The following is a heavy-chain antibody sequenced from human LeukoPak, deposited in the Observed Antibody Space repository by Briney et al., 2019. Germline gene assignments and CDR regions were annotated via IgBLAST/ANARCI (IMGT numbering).Heavy chain of an antibody. CDR2: IYSGGST. Sequence: GGSLRLSCAASGFTVSSNYMSWVRQAPGKGLDWVSVIYSGGSTYYADSVKGRFTISRDNSKNTLYLQMNSLRVEDTAVYYCARGDDYSNSGDECFDYWGQGTLVTVSS. D-gene: IGHD4-11*01. CDR1: GFTVSSNY. CDR3: ARGDDYSNSGDECFDY. J-gene: IGHJ4*02. V-gene: IGHV3-66*01.